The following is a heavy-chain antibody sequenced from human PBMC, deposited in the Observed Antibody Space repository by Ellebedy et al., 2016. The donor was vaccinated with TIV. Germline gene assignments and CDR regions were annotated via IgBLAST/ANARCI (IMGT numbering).Heavy chain of an antibody. CDR3: ARTGYCSSTSCRSYYYYYMDV. CDR1: GGSISSSSYY. CDR2: IYTSGST. J-gene: IGHJ6*03. D-gene: IGHD2-2*03. Sequence: SETLSLXXTVSGGSISSSSYYWSWIRQPAGKGLEWIGRIYTSGSTNYNPSLKSRVTMSVDTSKNQFSLKLSSVTAADTAVYYCARTGYCSSTSCRSYYYYYMDVWGKGTTVTVSS. V-gene: IGHV4-61*02.